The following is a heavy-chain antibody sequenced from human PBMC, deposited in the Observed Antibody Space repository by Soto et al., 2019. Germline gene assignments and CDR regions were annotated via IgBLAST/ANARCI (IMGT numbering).Heavy chain of an antibody. CDR3: AITRWSPKYDGSGSYYYYYYYGMDV. Sequence: QVQLQQWGAGLLKPSETLSLTCAVYGGSFSGYYWSWIRQPPGKGLEWIGEINHSGSTNYNPALKRQVPILVGTSKNHIALRLSSVTAGDTAVYDCAITRWSPKYDGSGSYYYYYYYGMDVWGQGTTVTVSS. J-gene: IGHJ6*02. CDR1: GGSFSGYY. CDR2: INHSGST. V-gene: IGHV4-34*01. D-gene: IGHD3-10*01.